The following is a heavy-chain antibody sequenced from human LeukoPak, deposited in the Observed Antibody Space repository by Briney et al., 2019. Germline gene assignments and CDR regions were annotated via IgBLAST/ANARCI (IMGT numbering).Heavy chain of an antibody. Sequence: GGSLRLSCAASGFTVSSNYMSRVRQAPGKGLEWVSVIYSGGSTYYADSVKGRFTISRDNSKNTLYLQMNSLRAEDTAVYYCARGSDGSGSYGAFDIWGQGTMVTVSS. CDR1: GFTVSSNY. CDR2: IYSGGST. CDR3: ARGSDGSGSYGAFDI. D-gene: IGHD3-10*01. J-gene: IGHJ3*02. V-gene: IGHV3-66*01.